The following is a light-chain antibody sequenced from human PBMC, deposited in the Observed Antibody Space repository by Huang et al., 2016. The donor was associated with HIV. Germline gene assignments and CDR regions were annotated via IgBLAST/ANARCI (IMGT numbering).Light chain of an antibody. CDR1: PGISNS. CDR3: QQYYSTPWT. CDR2: AAS. V-gene: IGKV1-NL1*01. Sequence: DIQMTQSPSSLSASVGDRVTITCRASPGISNSLAWYQQKPGKAPAVLLYAASKWEHGVPSRVSGSGSGTDYTLTISSLQPEDLATYYCQQYYSTPWTVGQGTEVEIK. J-gene: IGKJ1*01.